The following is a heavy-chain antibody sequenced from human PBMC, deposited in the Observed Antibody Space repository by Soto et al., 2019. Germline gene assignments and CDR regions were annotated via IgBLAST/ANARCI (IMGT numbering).Heavy chain of an antibody. CDR3: TRGRLDRLLWTDY. V-gene: IGHV3-9*01. D-gene: IGHD3-10*01. CDR2: ITWNSRVL. CDR1: GLNFDDFA. J-gene: IGHJ4*02. Sequence: SLRLSCVGTGLNFDDFAMHWVRQAPGKGLEWVSGITWNSRVLAYADSVKGRFTISRDNARNSLYLQMDSLRDEDTALYYCTRGRLDRLLWTDYWGQGTLVTVSS.